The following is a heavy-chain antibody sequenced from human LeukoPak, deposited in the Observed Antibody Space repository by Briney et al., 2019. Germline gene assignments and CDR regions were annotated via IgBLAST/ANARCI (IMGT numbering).Heavy chain of an antibody. D-gene: IGHD6-19*01. J-gene: IGHJ6*02. CDR1: EFTFGSYW. CDR3: AREGGSGWYKPLYYYYYGMDV. CDR2: INSVGRST. V-gene: IGHV3-74*01. Sequence: GGSLRLSCAASEFTFGSYWMHWFRRAPGKGLVWVSRINSVGRSTSYADSVKGRFTISRDNAKNTLYLQMNSLRAEDTAVYYCAREGGSGWYKPLYYYYYGMDVWGQGTTVTVSS.